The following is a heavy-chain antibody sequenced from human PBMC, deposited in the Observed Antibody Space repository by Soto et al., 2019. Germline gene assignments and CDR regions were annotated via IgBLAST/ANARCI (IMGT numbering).Heavy chain of an antibody. D-gene: IGHD3-10*01. Sequence: ASVKVSCKASGYTFASYGISWLRQAPGQGLEWLGWVSTYSPKTVYAQKFQGRVTMTTDTSTSTAYMDLRSLRSDDTVVYYCARDITPSDYWGQGTLVTVSS. CDR3: ARDITPSDY. V-gene: IGHV1-18*01. J-gene: IGHJ4*02. CDR2: VSTYSPKT. CDR1: GYTFASYG.